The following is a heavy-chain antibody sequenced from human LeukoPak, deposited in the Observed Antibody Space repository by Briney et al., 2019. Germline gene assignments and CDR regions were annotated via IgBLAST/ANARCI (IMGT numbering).Heavy chain of an antibody. V-gene: IGHV3-73*01. D-gene: IGHD5-18*01. CDR3: TGRGPDTALVTFDY. CDR1: GFTFSDSS. J-gene: IGHJ4*02. Sequence: PGGSLRLSCAASGFTFSDSSIHWVRQASGKGLEWVGRIRSKAKSYATAYAASVKGRFTISRDDSKNTAYLQMNSLKTEDTAVYYCTGRGPDTALVTFDYWGQGTLVTVSS. CDR2: IRSKAKSYAT.